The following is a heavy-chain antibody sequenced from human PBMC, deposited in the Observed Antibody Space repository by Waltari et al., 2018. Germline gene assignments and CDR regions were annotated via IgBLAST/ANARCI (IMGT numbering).Heavy chain of an antibody. Sequence: EVQLLESGGGLVQPGGSLRLSCAVSGFTFRSYARSWVRQAPGKGLEWVSAISGSGGSTYYADSVKGRFTISRDNFKNTLYLQMNSLRAEDTAVYYCAKFGYHMGDGMDVWGQGTTVTVSS. CDR1: GFTFRSYA. V-gene: IGHV3-23*01. CDR3: AKFGYHMGDGMDV. D-gene: IGHD6-25*01. J-gene: IGHJ6*02. CDR2: ISGSGGST.